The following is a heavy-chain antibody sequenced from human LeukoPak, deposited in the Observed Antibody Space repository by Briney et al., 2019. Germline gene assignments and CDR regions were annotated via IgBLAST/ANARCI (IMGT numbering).Heavy chain of an antibody. D-gene: IGHD2-8*01. CDR3: AGRDCTNGLCQFDY. V-gene: IGHV3-21*01. J-gene: IGHJ4*02. CDR1: GFTFTTYS. Sequence: GGSLRLSCVASGFTFTTYSMNWVRLAPGKGLEWVSSIGTTGDFIHYADSVKGRFAISRDNAKNSLYLQMNSLRAEDTAIYYCAGRDCTNGLCQFDYWGQGTLVTVSS. CDR2: IGTTGDFI.